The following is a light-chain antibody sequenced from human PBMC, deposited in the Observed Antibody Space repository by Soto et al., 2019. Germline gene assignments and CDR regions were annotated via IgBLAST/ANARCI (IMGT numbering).Light chain of an antibody. V-gene: IGKV3-20*01. CDR1: QSLSSSY. CDR3: QRFGTSPPWT. J-gene: IGKJ1*01. Sequence: EIVLTQSPGTLSLSPGERATLSCRASQSLSSSYLAWYQQKPGQAPRLLFYGTSIRATGIPDRFSGSGSGTDFTLTITRLEPEDFAVYYCQRFGTSPPWTFGQGTKVEFK. CDR2: GTS.